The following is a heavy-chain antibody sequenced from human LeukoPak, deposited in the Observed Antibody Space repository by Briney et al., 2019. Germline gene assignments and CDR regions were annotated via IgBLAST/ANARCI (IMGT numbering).Heavy chain of an antibody. CDR3: ARDDYNRL. V-gene: IGHV3-74*01. J-gene: IGHJ4*01. CDR2: SDGRST. Sequence: GGPLRLSCAASGFTLSAYWMHWVRQAPGKGLVWVSRSDGRSTTYADSVKGRFTFSRDNSKNTFYLQMNSLRAEDTAVYYCARDDYNRLWGQGTLVTVSS. D-gene: IGHD4-11*01. CDR1: GFTLSAYW.